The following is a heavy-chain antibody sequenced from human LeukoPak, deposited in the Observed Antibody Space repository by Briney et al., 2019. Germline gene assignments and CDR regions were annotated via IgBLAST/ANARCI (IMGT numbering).Heavy chain of an antibody. V-gene: IGHV4-34*01. CDR2: INHSGST. J-gene: IGHJ4*02. CDR3: ARGADREMNGCFDY. CDR1: GGSFSGYY. Sequence: SEALSLTCAVYGGSFSGYYWSWIRQPPGKGLEWIGEINHSGSTNYNPSLKSRVTISVDTSKNQFSLKLSSVTAADTAVYYCARGADREMNGCFDYWGQGTLVTVSS. D-gene: IGHD5-24*01.